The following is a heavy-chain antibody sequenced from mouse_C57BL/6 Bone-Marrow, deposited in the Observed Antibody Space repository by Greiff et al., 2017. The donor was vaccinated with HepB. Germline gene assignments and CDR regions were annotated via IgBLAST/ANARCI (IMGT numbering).Heavy chain of an antibody. Sequence: EVNLVESGEGLVKPGGSLKLSCAASGFTFSSYAMSWVRQTPEKRLEWVAYISSGGDYIYYADTVKGRFTISRDNARNTLYLQMSSRKSEDTAMYYCTRDFTTVVSFDYWGQGTTLTVSS. CDR1: GFTFSSYA. CDR3: TRDFTTVVSFDY. D-gene: IGHD1-1*01. CDR2: ISSGGDYI. J-gene: IGHJ2*01. V-gene: IGHV5-9-1*02.